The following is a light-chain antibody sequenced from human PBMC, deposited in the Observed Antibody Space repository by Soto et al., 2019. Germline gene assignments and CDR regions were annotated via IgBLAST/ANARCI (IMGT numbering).Light chain of an antibody. CDR3: SSYTSSSPLL. V-gene: IGLV2-14*01. CDR1: SSDVGYNH. Sequence: QSALTQPASVSGSPGQSITISCTGTSSDVGYNHVSWYQHHPGKAPRLMIYEVYNRPSGVSNRFSGSQSGNTASLTISGVQAEDEADYYCSSYTSSSPLLFGGGTKVTVL. J-gene: IGLJ2*01. CDR2: EVY.